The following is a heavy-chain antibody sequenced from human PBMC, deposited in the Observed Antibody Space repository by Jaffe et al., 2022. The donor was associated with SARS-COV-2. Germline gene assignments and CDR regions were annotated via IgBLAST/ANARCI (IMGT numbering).Heavy chain of an antibody. CDR3: VKDLTPGGADY. CDR1: GVTLDDYG. CDR2: IIWSSGFT. J-gene: IGHJ4*02. Sequence: EVQLVESGGDLVQPGRSLTLSCAASGVTLDDYGMHWVRQPPGKGLEWVSGIIWSSGFTGYADSVKGRFTISRDNAKKSLYLQMNSLRTEDTAVYYCVKDLTPGGADYWGQGTLVTVSS. D-gene: IGHD2-15*01. V-gene: IGHV3-9*01.